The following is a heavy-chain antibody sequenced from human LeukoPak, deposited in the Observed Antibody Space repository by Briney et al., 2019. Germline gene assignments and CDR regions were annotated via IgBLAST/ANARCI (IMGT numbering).Heavy chain of an antibody. D-gene: IGHD2-21*02. CDR2: ISGSGDNT. CDR3: AKDFVVVPGNVNYFDY. CDR1: VFTLSNYA. Sequence: GVSLRLSCAASVFTLSNYAMSWVPQAPGKGLEWVSAISGSGDNTYYADSVKGRFTVSRDNSKNTLYVQMKSLRAEDTAVYYCAKDFVVVPGNVNYFDYWGQGTLVTVSS. J-gene: IGHJ4*02. V-gene: IGHV3-23*01.